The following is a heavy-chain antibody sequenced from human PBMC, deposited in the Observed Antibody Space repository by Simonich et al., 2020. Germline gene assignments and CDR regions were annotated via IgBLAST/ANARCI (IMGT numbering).Heavy chain of an antibody. CDR2: INHSGST. J-gene: IGHJ4*02. CDR1: GGSFSGYY. D-gene: IGHD4-17*01. CDR3: ARRHPTTVTTPYFDY. Sequence: QVQLQQWGAGLFKPSETLSLTCAVYGGSFSGYYWSWIRQPPGKGLEWIGEINHSGSTNSNPSLKSRVTISVDTSKNQFSLKLSSVTAADTAVYYCARRHPTTVTTPYFDYWGQGTLVTVSS. V-gene: IGHV4-34*01.